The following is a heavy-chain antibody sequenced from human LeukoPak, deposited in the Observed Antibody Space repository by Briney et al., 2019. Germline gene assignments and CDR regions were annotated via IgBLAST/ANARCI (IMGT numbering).Heavy chain of an antibody. Sequence: PGGSLRLSCAASGFTFSSYSMNWVRQAPGKGLEWVSSITSSGRYIYYADSVKGRFTISRDNSKNTLYLQRKSLRAEDTAVYYCAKDPTDFDSSGQTYFDYWGQGTLVTVSS. CDR1: GFTFSSYS. J-gene: IGHJ4*02. V-gene: IGHV3-21*04. D-gene: IGHD3-22*01. CDR2: ITSSGRYI. CDR3: AKDPTDFDSSGQTYFDY.